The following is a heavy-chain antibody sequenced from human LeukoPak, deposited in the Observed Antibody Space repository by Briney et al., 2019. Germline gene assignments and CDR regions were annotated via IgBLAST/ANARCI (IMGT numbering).Heavy chain of an antibody. J-gene: IGHJ4*02. D-gene: IGHD3-22*01. CDR2: ISSGSSYI. V-gene: IGHV3-21*01. CDR3: ARGFYDSSGYFLLDY. CDR1: GFTFSSYS. Sequence: PGGSLRLSCAASGFTFSSYSMNWVRQAPGKGLEWVSSISSGSSYIYYADSVKGRFTISRDNAKNPLYLQMNSLRAEDTAVYYCARGFYDSSGYFLLDYWGQGTLVTVSS.